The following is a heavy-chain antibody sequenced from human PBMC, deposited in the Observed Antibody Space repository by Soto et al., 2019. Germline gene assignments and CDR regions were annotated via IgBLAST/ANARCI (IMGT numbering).Heavy chain of an antibody. V-gene: IGHV1-3*01. J-gene: IGHJ4*02. CDR1: GYTFTSYY. D-gene: IGHD3-22*01. Sequence: ASVKVSCKASGYTFTSYYMHWVRQAPGQRLEWMGWINVGNGNTRYSQKFQGRLTLTRDTPGNTAYQELNSLISEDTAVYYCATPQAYDGCLDSWGQGTLVTVSS. CDR2: INVGNGNT. CDR3: ATPQAYDGCLDS.